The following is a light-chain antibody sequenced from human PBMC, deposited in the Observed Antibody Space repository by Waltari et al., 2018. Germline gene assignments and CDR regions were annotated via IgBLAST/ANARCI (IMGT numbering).Light chain of an antibody. CDR3: QQYNSYSWT. J-gene: IGKJ1*01. CDR1: QSISSW. Sequence: DIQMTQSPSTLSASVGDRVTITCRASQSISSWLAWYQQKPWKAPKLLIYKASSLESGVTSRFSGSGAATEFTLTISSLQPDDFATYYCQQYNSYSWTFGQGTKVEIK. CDR2: KAS. V-gene: IGKV1-5*03.